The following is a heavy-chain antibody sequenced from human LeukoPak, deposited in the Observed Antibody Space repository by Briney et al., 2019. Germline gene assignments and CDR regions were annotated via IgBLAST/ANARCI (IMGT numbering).Heavy chain of an antibody. CDR2: IWYDGSYK. J-gene: IGHJ4*02. CDR3: ARGDGYKLVDY. D-gene: IGHD5-24*01. CDR1: GFTFSSYG. V-gene: IGHV3-33*01. Sequence: GTSLRLSCAASGFTFSSYGMHWVRQAPGKGLEWVAVIWYDGSYKYYADSVKGRFSISRDNSRNTVDLQMNSLRAEDMAMYYCARGDGYKLVDYWDQSTLVTVSS.